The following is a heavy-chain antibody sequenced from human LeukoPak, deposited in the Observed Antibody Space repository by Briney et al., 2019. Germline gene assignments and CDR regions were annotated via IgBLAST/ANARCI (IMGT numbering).Heavy chain of an antibody. Sequence: SETLSLTCTVSGGSISSSSYYWGWIRQPPGKGLEWIGSVYYSGSTYYNPSLKSRVTISVDTSKNQFSLKLSSVTAADTAVYYCARHGIAAAGTVWFDPWGQGTLVTVSS. J-gene: IGHJ5*02. CDR3: ARHGIAAAGTVWFDP. D-gene: IGHD6-13*01. CDR2: VYYSGST. CDR1: GGSISSSSYY. V-gene: IGHV4-39*01.